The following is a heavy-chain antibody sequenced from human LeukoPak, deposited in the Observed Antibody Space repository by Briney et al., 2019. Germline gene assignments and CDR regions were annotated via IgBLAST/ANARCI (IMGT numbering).Heavy chain of an antibody. CDR3: ARDGDCSGVTCFDP. V-gene: IGHV3-48*04. Sequence: PGGSVRLSCAASGFTFSSYSMSWVRQAPGKGLEWVSYITGSSNTIYYADSVKGRFTISRDNAKNSLYLQMNSLRAEDTAVYYCARDGDCSGVTCFDPWGQGTRVTVSS. D-gene: IGHD2-15*01. CDR1: GFTFSSYS. J-gene: IGHJ5*02. CDR2: ITGSSNTI.